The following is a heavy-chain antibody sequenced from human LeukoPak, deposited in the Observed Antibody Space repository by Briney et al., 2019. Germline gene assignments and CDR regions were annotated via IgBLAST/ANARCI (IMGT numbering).Heavy chain of an antibody. CDR1: GFTFSSYS. J-gene: IGHJ4*02. CDR2: ISSSSSYI. Sequence: GGSLRLXCAASGFTFSSYSMNWVRQAPGKGLEWVSSISSSSSYIYYADSVKGRFTISRDNAKNSLYLQMNSLRAEDTAVYYCARAGVGATMGIFDYWGQGTLVTVSS. V-gene: IGHV3-21*01. D-gene: IGHD1-26*01. CDR3: ARAGVGATMGIFDY.